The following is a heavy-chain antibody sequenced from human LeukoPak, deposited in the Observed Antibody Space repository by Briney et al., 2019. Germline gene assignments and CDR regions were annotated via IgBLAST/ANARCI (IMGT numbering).Heavy chain of an antibody. CDR1: GGSISSYY. D-gene: IGHD5-12*01. CDR2: IYYSGST. Sequence: PSETLSLTCTVSGGSISSYYWSWIRQPPGKGLEWIGYIYYSGSTNYNPSLKSRVTISVDTSKNQFSLKLSSVTAADTAVYYCARSRSPRDHLRDLGYSGYGYYFDYWGQGTLVTVSS. V-gene: IGHV4-59*01. CDR3: ARSRSPRDHLRDLGYSGYGYYFDY. J-gene: IGHJ4*02.